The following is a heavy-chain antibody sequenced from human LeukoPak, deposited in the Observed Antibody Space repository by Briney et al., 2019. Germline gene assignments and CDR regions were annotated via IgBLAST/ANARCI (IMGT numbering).Heavy chain of an antibody. CDR2: INPNSGGT. D-gene: IGHD3-22*01. Sequence: ASVKVSCKASVYTFTGNYMHWVRQAPGQGLEWMGRINPNSGGTNYAQKFQGSVTMTRDTSISTVYMELNRLRSDDTAVYYCARTGVADASITTFDYWGQGTLVTVSS. CDR3: ARTGVADASITTFDY. V-gene: IGHV1-2*06. J-gene: IGHJ4*02. CDR1: VYTFTGNY.